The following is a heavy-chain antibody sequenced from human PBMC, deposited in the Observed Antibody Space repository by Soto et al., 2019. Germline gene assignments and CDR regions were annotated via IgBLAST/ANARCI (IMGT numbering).Heavy chain of an antibody. CDR1: GFTFSSYA. CDR3: ANSGYDYVWGSYRYVGDY. J-gene: IGHJ4*02. V-gene: IGHV3-23*01. D-gene: IGHD3-16*02. Sequence: EVQLLESGGGLVQPGGSLRLSCAASGFTFSSYAMSWVRQAPGKGLEWVSAISGSGGSTYYADSVKGRFTISRDNSKNTLYLQMNSLRAEDTAVYYCANSGYDYVWGSYRYVGDYWGQGTLVTVSS. CDR2: ISGSGGST.